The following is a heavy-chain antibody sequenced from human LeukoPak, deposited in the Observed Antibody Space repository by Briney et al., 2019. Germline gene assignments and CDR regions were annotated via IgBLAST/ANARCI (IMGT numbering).Heavy chain of an antibody. Sequence: SETLSLTCAVYGGSFSGYYWSWIRQPPGKGLEWIGEINHSGSTNYNPSLKSRVTISVDMSKNQFSLKLSSVTAADTAVYYCARGALTVVPDYWGQGTLVTVSS. J-gene: IGHJ4*02. CDR1: GGSFSGYY. CDR2: INHSGST. V-gene: IGHV4-34*01. CDR3: ARGALTVVPDY. D-gene: IGHD4-23*01.